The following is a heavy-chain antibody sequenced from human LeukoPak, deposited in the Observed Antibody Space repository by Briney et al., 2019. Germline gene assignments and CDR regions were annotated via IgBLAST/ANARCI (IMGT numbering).Heavy chain of an antibody. D-gene: IGHD6-13*01. J-gene: IGHJ6*02. CDR2: IGSSGSTI. CDR3: ARDRKSSSWYCGMDV. V-gene: IGHV3-11*01. Sequence: GGSLRLSCAASGFTFSDYYMSWIRQAPGKGLEWVSYIGSSGSTIYYADSVKGRFTISRDNAKNSLYLQMNSLRAEDTAVYYCARDRKSSSWYCGMDVWGQGTTVTVSS. CDR1: GFTFSDYY.